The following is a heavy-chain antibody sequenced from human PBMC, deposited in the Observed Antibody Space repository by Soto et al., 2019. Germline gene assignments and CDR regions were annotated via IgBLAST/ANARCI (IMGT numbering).Heavy chain of an antibody. Sequence: EVQLVESGGGLVQPGGSLRLSCAASGFPFSSYSMNWVRQAPGKGLEWVSYISSSSSTIYYADSVKGRFTISRDNAKNSLYLQMNSLRDEDTAVYYCARDYCRSTSCYNDDGGQGTLVTVSS. CDR3: ARDYCRSTSCYNDD. J-gene: IGHJ4*02. D-gene: IGHD2-2*02. CDR1: GFPFSSYS. CDR2: ISSSSSTI. V-gene: IGHV3-48*02.